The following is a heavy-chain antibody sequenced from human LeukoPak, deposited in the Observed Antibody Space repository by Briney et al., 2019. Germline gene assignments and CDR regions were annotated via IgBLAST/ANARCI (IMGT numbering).Heavy chain of an antibody. Sequence: ASVKVSCKASGYTFTSYDINWVRQATGQGLEWMGWMNPNSGNTGYAQKFQGRVTMTRNTSISTAYMELSSLRSEDTAVYYCAREGSIAARRYYYYYMDVWGKGPRSPSP. D-gene: IGHD6-6*01. CDR3: AREGSIAARRYYYYYMDV. CDR1: GYTFTSYD. J-gene: IGHJ6*03. CDR2: MNPNSGNT. V-gene: IGHV1-8*01.